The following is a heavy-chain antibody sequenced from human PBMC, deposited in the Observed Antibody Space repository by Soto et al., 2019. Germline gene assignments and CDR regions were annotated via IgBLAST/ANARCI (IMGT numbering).Heavy chain of an antibody. J-gene: IGHJ2*01. V-gene: IGHV3-53*01. CDR1: DFTVSSNY. D-gene: IGHD2-21*01. CDR3: ATSLFWPGYFDL. Sequence: EVQLVESGGALIQAGGSLRLSCAASDFTVSSNYMTWVRKAPGKGLECVSAIFRDGKTYYADSVKGRFTISRDNSKNTVCLQMDSLRAEDTAVYYCATSLFWPGYFDLWGRGTLVTVSS. CDR2: IFRDGKT.